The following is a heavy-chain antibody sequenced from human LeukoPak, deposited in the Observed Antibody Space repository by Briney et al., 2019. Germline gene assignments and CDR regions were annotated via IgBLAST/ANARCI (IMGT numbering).Heavy chain of an antibody. V-gene: IGHV4-39*01. CDR3: ARHMGNSGYEHFDY. D-gene: IGHD5-12*01. J-gene: IGHJ4*02. Sequence: PSETLSLTCTVSGGSISSSGYYWGWIRQPPGKGLEWIGSMHSGGSTYYNASLKSRVTFSVDTSKNQFSLKLSSVTAADTAVYYCARHMGNSGYEHFDYWGQGTLVTVSS. CDR2: MHSGGST. CDR1: GGSISSSGYY.